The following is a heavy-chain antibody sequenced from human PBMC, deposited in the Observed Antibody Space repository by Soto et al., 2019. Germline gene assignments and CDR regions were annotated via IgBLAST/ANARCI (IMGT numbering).Heavy chain of an antibody. J-gene: IGHJ4*02. V-gene: IGHV1-69*06. Sequence: QVQLVQSGAEVKKPGSSVKVSCKASGGTFSSYAISWVRQAPGQGLEWMGGIIPIFGTANYAQQFQGRVTITADKSTSTAYMELSSLRSEDTAVYYCASHFRESSGSSPMYYWGQGTLVTVSS. CDR1: GGTFSSYA. D-gene: IGHD1-26*01. CDR3: ASHFRESSGSSPMYY. CDR2: IIPIFGTA.